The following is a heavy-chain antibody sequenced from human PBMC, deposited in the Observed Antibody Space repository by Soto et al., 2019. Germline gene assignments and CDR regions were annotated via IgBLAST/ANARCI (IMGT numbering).Heavy chain of an antibody. CDR3: AREGSGRRDFDT. J-gene: IGHJ4*02. D-gene: IGHD2-15*01. CDR2: ISYSGTT. Sequence: SETLSLTCTVSSGSINNYYWNWIRQPPGKGLEWIGYISYSGTTNYNPSLKSRLTISIDTSKNQVSLKLTSVTAADTAMYFCAREGSGRRDFDTWGQGTLVTVSS. V-gene: IGHV4-59*12. CDR1: SGSINNYY.